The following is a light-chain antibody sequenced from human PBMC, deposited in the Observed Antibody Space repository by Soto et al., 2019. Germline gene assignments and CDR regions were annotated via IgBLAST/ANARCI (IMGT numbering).Light chain of an antibody. J-gene: IGLJ1*01. V-gene: IGLV2-14*01. CDR1: SSDVGGYNY. CDR2: DVS. CDR3: SSYTSSSTLYV. Sequence: QSAQTQPASVSGSPGQSITFSCTGTSSDVGGYNYVSWYQQHPGKAPKLMIYDVSNRPSGVSNRFSGSKSGNTASLTISGLQAEDEADYYCSSYTSSSTLYVFGTGTKLTVL.